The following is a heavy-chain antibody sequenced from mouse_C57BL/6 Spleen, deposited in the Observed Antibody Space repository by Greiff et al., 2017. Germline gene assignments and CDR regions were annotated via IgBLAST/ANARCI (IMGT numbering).Heavy chain of an antibody. CDR2: INYDGSST. V-gene: IGHV5-16*01. CDR3: ARGGSSPYFDY. CDR1: GFTFSDYY. D-gene: IGHD1-1*01. Sequence: EVQVVESEGGLVQPGSSMKLSCTASGFTFSDYYMAWVRQVPEKGLEWVANINYDGSSTYYLDSLKSRFIISRDNAKNILYLQMSSLKSEDTATYYCARGGSSPYFDYWGQGTTLTVSS. J-gene: IGHJ2*01.